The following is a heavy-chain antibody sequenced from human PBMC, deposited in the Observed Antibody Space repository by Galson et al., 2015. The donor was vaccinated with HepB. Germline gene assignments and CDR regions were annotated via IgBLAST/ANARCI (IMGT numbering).Heavy chain of an antibody. D-gene: IGHD2-2*02. Sequence: SLRLSCAASGFTFSSYSMNWVRQAPGKGLEWVSSISSSSSYIYYADSVKGRFTISRDNAKNSLYLQMNSLRAEDTAVYYCARPHCSSTSCYTYYYYYMDVWGKGTTVTVSS. V-gene: IGHV3-21*01. CDR1: GFTFSSYS. CDR2: ISSSSSYI. CDR3: ARPHCSSTSCYTYYYYYMDV. J-gene: IGHJ6*03.